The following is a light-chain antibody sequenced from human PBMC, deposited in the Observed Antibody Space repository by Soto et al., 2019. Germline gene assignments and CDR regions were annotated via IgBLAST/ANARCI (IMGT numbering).Light chain of an antibody. CDR3: QQVYDFPHT. CDR1: QAINNY. V-gene: IGKV1-39*01. Sequence: DIQMTQSPSSLSASVGDRVTITCRTSQAINNYLNWYRQKPGKVPEVLIYGASSLQDGVSSRFTGSASRTYFTLTIRSLQPEDFATYYCQQVYDFPHTFGQGTKVEV. J-gene: IGKJ2*01. CDR2: GAS.